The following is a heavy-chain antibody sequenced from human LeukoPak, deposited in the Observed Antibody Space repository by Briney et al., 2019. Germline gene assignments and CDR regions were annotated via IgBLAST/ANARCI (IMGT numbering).Heavy chain of an antibody. CDR3: ARHGGAYSFDY. CDR2: IDDSGRT. J-gene: IGHJ4*02. V-gene: IGHV4-59*08. CDR1: GGSISSYY. Sequence: PSETLSLTCTVSGGSISSYYWTWIRQPPGKGLEWIGFIDDSGRTNYNPSLKSRVTIPVATSKNQFSLKLISESTADTAVYYCARHGGAYSFDYWGQGTLVTVSS. D-gene: IGHD2-21*01.